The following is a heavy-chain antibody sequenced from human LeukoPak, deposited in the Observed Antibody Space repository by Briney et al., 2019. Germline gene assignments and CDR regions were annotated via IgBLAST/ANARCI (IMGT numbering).Heavy chain of an antibody. J-gene: IGHJ6*03. CDR3: ARDSVDLYGGQGYYYYYMDV. Sequence: ASVKVSCKASGYTFTSYGISWVRQAPGQGLEWMGWISAYNGNTNYAQKLQGRVTMTTDTSTSTAYMELRSLRSDDTAVYYCARDSVDLYGGQGYYYYYMDVWGKGTTVTISS. D-gene: IGHD4-23*01. CDR2: ISAYNGNT. CDR1: GYTFTSYG. V-gene: IGHV1-18*01.